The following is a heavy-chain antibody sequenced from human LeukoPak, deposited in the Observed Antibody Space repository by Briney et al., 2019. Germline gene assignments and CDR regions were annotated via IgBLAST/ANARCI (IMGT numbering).Heavy chain of an antibody. J-gene: IGHJ4*02. CDR1: GLIFNTFG. CDR2: IRYDGSSS. D-gene: IGHD6-13*01. CDR3: AIGARSYSTCPLHIGEY. Sequence: PGGSLRLSCEVSGLIFNTFGMHWVRQAPGKGLEWVAFIRYDGSSSFYADSVKGRFTISRDDSRDTVHVQMTSLRPEDTAVYYCAIGARSYSTCPLHIGEYWGQGTPVTVSS. V-gene: IGHV3-30*02.